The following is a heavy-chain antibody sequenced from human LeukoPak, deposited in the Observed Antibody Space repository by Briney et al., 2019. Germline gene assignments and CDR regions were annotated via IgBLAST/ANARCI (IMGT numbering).Heavy chain of an antibody. CDR1: GGSISSYY. J-gene: IGHJ4*02. CDR2: IYYSGSS. V-gene: IGHV4-59*04. CDR3: AGADRHDYGEDY. Sequence: SETLSLTCTVSGGSISSYYWSWIRQPPGKGLEWMGFIYYSGSSYYNPSLKSRVTMSVDTSKNQFSLKLTSVTAADTAFYYCAGADRHDYGEDYWGQGTLVTVSS. D-gene: IGHD4-17*01.